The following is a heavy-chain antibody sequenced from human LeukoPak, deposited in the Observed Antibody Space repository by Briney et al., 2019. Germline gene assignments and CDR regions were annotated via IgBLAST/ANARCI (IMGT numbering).Heavy chain of an antibody. CDR2: IYHSGST. Sequence: PSVTLSLTCAVSSYTISSDYYWGWIRQPPGKGLEWIGSIYHSGSTYYNPSLKSRVTISVDTSKNQFSLKLSSVTAADTAVYYCAREGITIFGVVITGSAFDIWGQGTMVTVSS. D-gene: IGHD3-3*01. J-gene: IGHJ3*02. CDR3: AREGITIFGVVITGSAFDI. CDR1: SYTISSDYY. V-gene: IGHV4-38-2*02.